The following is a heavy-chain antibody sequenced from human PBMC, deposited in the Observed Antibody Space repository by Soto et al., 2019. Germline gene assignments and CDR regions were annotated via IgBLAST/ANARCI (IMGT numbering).Heavy chain of an antibody. CDR3: ARSTYYEYFQH. Sequence: LSLTCTVSGGSISSYYWSWIRQPPGKGLEWIAYIYHSGSTNYNPSLKSRVTISVDTSRDQFSLKLTSVTPADTAVYYCARSTYYEYFQHWGQGALVTVSS. CDR1: GGSISSYY. J-gene: IGHJ1*01. V-gene: IGHV4-59*01. CDR2: IYHSGST. D-gene: IGHD1-26*01.